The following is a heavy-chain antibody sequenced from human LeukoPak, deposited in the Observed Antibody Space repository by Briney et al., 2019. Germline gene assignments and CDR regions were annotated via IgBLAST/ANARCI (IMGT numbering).Heavy chain of an antibody. CDR1: GGSFSGYY. CDR3: AREVGQGDV. Sequence: PSETLSLTCAVYGGSFSGYYWSWIRQPPGKGLEWIGEINHSGSTNYNPSLKSRVTISVGTPKNQFSLKLSSVTAADTAVYYCAREVGQGDVWGQGTTVTVSS. V-gene: IGHV4-34*01. CDR2: INHSGST. J-gene: IGHJ6*02. D-gene: IGHD2-15*01.